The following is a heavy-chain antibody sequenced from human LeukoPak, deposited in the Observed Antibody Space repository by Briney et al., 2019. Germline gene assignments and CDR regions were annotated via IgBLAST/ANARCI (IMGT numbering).Heavy chain of an antibody. CDR2: ISSSSSYI. V-gene: IGHV3-21*01. Sequence: GGSLRLSCAASGFTFSSYEMNWVRQAPGKGLEWVSSISSSSSYIYYADSVKGRFTISRDNAKNSLYLQMNSLRAEDTAVYYCARDPSSSWYVTWGQGTLVTVSS. D-gene: IGHD6-13*01. J-gene: IGHJ5*02. CDR3: ARDPSSSWYVT. CDR1: GFTFSSYE.